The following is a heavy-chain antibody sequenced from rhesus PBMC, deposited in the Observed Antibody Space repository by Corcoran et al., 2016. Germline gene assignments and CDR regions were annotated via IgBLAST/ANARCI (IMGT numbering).Heavy chain of an antibody. CDR2: IYGSGSST. Sequence: QVQQQESGPGLVKPLETLSLTCAVPGGSISSNYWSWIRQAPGMGLEWIGYIYGSGSSTNYNPSLKSRVTLSVDTSKNQLSLKLSSGTAADTAVYYCARQGIAAAGFFDYWGQGVLVTVSS. CDR3: ARQGIAAAGFFDY. CDR1: GGSISSNY. V-gene: IGHV4S11*01. D-gene: IGHD6-25*01. J-gene: IGHJ4*01.